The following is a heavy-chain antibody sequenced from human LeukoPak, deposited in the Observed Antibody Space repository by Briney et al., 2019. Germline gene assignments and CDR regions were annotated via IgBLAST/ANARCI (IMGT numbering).Heavy chain of an antibody. J-gene: IGHJ5*02. CDR1: GFTLSTYW. Sequence: GGSLRLSCAASGFTLSTYWMSWVRQAPGKGLDWVASINRDGSGKYYVDSVRGRFTISRDNAKNSLYLQMNSLRVEDTAVYYCARVQTATTNWFDPWGQGTLVTASS. CDR2: INRDGSGK. CDR3: ARVQTATTNWFDP. D-gene: IGHD1-1*01. V-gene: IGHV3-7*04.